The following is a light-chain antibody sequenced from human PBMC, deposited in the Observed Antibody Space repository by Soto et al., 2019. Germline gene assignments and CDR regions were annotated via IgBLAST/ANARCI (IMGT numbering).Light chain of an antibody. V-gene: IGLV2-11*01. CDR2: DVS. CDR3: CSYAGSSLWV. Sequence: QSALTQPRSVSGSPGQSVTISCTGTSSDVGGHNLVSRYQQHPGKAPKLVIYDVSKWPSGVPDRFFGSKSGNTASLTISGLQAEDEADYYCCSYAGSSLWVFGGGTKLTVL. CDR1: SSDVGGHNL. J-gene: IGLJ2*01.